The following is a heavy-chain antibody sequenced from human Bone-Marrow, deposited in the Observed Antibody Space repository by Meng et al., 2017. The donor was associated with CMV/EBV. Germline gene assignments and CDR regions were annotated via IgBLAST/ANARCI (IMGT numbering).Heavy chain of an antibody. CDR3: AKDSRSSISCYKGGIDY. Sequence: GGSLRLSCAASGFTFSIFGMYWVRQAPGKGLEWVAFVRYDGSIKEYADSVKGRFTISRDNSKNTLHLQMNSLRPEDTAVYFCAKDSRSSISCYKGGIDYWGQGTLVTVSS. V-gene: IGHV3-30*02. J-gene: IGHJ4*02. CDR2: VRYDGSIK. CDR1: GFTFSIFG. D-gene: IGHD2-2*02.